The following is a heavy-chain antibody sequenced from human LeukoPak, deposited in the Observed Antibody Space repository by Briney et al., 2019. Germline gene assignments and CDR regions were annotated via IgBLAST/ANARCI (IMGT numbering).Heavy chain of an antibody. CDR2: VHHSGST. J-gene: IGHJ4*02. CDR1: GVSFTSYP. CDR3: ARSGAMFGVVVIRSYGGY. D-gene: IGHD3-3*01. V-gene: IGHV4-34*01. Sequence: SESLSLSCAVSGVSFTSYPRSWVRQPPGKGLEWVGEVHHSGSTTYNPSPESRGTLEVHTPHNQFALKRGSVTAADTGIYYCARSGAMFGVVVIRSYGGYWGQGIRVTVSS.